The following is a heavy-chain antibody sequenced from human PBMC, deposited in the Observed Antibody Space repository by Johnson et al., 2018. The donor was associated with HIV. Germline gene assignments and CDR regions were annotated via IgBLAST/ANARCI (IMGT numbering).Heavy chain of an antibody. D-gene: IGHD3-22*01. CDR1: GITVSSNY. CDR3: ARGPPYYDSSGGYAFDI. CDR2: IFSVGNT. Sequence: VLLVESGGALVQPGGSLRLSCAASGITVSSNYMSWVRQAPGKGLEWVSVIFSVGNTYYTDSVRGRFTISRDNSKNTLYLQMNSLRAGDTAVYYCARGPPYYDSSGGYAFDIWGQGTVVAVSS. V-gene: IGHV3-66*01. J-gene: IGHJ3*02.